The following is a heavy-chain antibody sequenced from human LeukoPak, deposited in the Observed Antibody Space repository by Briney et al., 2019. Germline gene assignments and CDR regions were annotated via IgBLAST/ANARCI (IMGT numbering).Heavy chain of an antibody. CDR2: ISSSSSYI. CDR1: GFTFSSYS. V-gene: IGHV3-21*01. Sequence: SGGSLRLSCAASGFTFSSYSMNWVRQAPGKGLEWVSSISSSSSYIYYADSVKGRFTISRDNAKNSLYLQMNSLRAEDTAVYYCACNYYYYYGMDVWGKGTTVTVSS. J-gene: IGHJ6*04. CDR3: ACNYYYYYGMDV.